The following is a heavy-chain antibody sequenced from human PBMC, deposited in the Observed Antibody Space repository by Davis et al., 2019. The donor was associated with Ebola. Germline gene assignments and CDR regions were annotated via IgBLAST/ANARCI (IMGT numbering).Heavy chain of an antibody. J-gene: IGHJ4*02. CDR2: IKQDGSEK. CDR3: AKDPPAGKNFEY. Sequence: GESLKISCAASGFTFSSYWMSWVRQAPGKGLEWVANIKQDGSEKYYVDSVKGRFTISRDNSKNMLYLQMNSLRVEDTAVYYCAKDPPAGKNFEYWGQGTLVTVSS. CDR1: GFTFSSYW. V-gene: IGHV3-7*01.